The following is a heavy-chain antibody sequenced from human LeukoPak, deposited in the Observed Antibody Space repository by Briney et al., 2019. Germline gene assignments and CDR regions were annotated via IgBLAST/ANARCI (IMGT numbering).Heavy chain of an antibody. CDR2: ISWDGGST. CDR3: AKSAAYGELGMGDY. CDR1: GFTFDDYT. V-gene: IGHV3-43*01. D-gene: IGHD7-27*01. Sequence: GGSLRLSCAASGFTFDDYTMHWVRQAPGKGLEWVSLISWDGGSTYYADSVKGRFTIFRDNSKNSLYLQMNSLRTEDTALYYCAKSAAYGELGMGDYWGQGTLVTVSS. J-gene: IGHJ4*02.